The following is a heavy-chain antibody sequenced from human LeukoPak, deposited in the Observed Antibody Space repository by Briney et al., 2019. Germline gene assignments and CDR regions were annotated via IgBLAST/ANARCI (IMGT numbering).Heavy chain of an antibody. CDR2: IYHSGST. V-gene: IGHV4-4*02. D-gene: IGHD6-13*01. CDR1: GGSISSSNW. J-gene: IGHJ5*02. Sequence: PSGTLSLTCAVSGGSISSSNWWSWVRQPPGKGLEWIGEIYHSGSTNYNPSLKSRVTISVDKSKNQFSLKLSSVTAADTAVYYCARDVGGLAGYSSSPLAGNNWFDPWGQGTLVTVSS. CDR3: ARDVGGLAGYSSSPLAGNNWFDP.